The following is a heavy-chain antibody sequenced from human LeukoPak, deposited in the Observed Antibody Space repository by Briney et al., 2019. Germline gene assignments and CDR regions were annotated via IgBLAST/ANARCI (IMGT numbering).Heavy chain of an antibody. CDR2: ISPYNGNT. V-gene: IGHV1-18*01. Sequence: ASVKVSCKASGYTFTSYGLSWVRQAPGQGLEWMGWISPYNGNTNYAQKLQGRVTMTTDTSTSTAYMELRSLRSDDTAVYYCARASYCGGGCYSVHAFDIWGQGTMVTVSS. CDR1: GYTFTSYG. J-gene: IGHJ3*02. D-gene: IGHD2-21*02. CDR3: ARASYCGGGCYSVHAFDI.